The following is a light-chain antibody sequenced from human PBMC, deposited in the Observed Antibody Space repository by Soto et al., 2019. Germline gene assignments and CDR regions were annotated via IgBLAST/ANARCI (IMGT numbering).Light chain of an antibody. Sequence: DIQMTQSPSTLSASVGDRVTVTCRASQSISSWLAWYQQKPGKAPKLLIYDASSLESGVPSRFSGSGSGTEFSLTISSLQPDDFATYYCQQYNSYSLTFGGGTKVEIK. J-gene: IGKJ4*01. V-gene: IGKV1-5*01. CDR3: QQYNSYSLT. CDR1: QSISSW. CDR2: DAS.